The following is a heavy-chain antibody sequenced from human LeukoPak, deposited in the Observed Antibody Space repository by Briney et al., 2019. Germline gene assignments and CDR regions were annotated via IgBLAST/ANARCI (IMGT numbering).Heavy chain of an antibody. CDR1: GFTFGSYG. Sequence: PGGSLRLSCAASGFTFGSYGMHWVRQAPGKGLEWVTSIRSDGSNKYYADSVKGRFTISRDNSKNTLYLQMNSLRAEDTAVYYCAKGIYSGLIFGLFDYWGQGTLVTVSS. D-gene: IGHD5-12*01. V-gene: IGHV3-30*02. CDR3: AKGIYSGLIFGLFDY. J-gene: IGHJ4*02. CDR2: IRSDGSNK.